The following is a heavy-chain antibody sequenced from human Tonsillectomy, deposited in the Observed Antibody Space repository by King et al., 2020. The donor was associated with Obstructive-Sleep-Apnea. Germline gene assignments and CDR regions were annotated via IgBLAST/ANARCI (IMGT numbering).Heavy chain of an antibody. D-gene: IGHD2-8*02. CDR3: AKLVGSTGVDY. CDR2: ISGIGDFT. J-gene: IGHJ4*02. CDR1: GFIFNSYA. V-gene: IGHV3-23*04. Sequence: VQLVESGGGLVQPGGSLRLSCAASGFIFNSYAMSWVRHAPGKGLDWVSTISGIGDFTYYPEPVRGRFTISRDNTKKTLSLQMNSLRTEDTAIYYCAKLVGSTGVDYWGQGTLVAVSS.